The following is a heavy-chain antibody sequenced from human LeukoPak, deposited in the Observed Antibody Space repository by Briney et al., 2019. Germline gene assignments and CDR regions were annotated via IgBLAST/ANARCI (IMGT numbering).Heavy chain of an antibody. J-gene: IGHJ3*02. V-gene: IGHV3-21*01. CDR3: ARPTGNLYYYDGSGYYGDDAFDI. Sequence: GGSLRLSCAASGFTFSTYSMNWVRQAPGKGLEWVSSITSSSSYIYYADSVKGRFTISRDNAKNSLYLQMNSLRAEDTAVYYCARPTGNLYYYDGSGYYGDDAFDIWGQGTMVTVSS. CDR1: GFTFSTYS. CDR2: ITSSSSYI. D-gene: IGHD3-22*01.